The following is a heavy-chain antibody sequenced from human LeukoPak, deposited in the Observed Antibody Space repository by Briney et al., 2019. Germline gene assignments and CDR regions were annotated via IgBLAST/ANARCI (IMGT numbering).Heavy chain of an antibody. J-gene: IGHJ4*02. CDR3: ARGREGHYYDSSGYYQE. V-gene: IGHV4-59*08. CDR2: IYYSGST. D-gene: IGHD3-22*01. CDR1: GGSISSYY. Sequence: TSETLSLTCTVSGGSISSYYWSWIRQPPGKGLEWIGYIYYSGSTYYNPSLKSRVTISVDTSKNQFSLKLSSVTAADTAVYYCARGREGHYYDSSGYYQEWGQGTLVTVSS.